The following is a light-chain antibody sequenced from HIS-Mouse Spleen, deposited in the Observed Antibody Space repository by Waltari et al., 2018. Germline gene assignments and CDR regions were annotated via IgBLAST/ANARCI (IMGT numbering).Light chain of an antibody. J-gene: IGKJ2*01. CDR1: QSVLYSSNNKNY. V-gene: IGKV4-1*01. Sequence: DIVMTQSPDSLAVSLGERATINCKSSQSVLYSSNNKNYLAWYQQKPGQPPKLLIYWASTRGSGVPERFSGGGSGTDFTLTISSLQAEDVAVYYCQQYYSTPPYTFGQGTKLEIK. CDR2: WAS. CDR3: QQYYSTPPYT.